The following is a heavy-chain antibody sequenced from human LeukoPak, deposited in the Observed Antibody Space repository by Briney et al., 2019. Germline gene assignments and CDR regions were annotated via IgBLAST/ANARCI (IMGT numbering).Heavy chain of an antibody. CDR1: GGTFSSYA. D-gene: IGHD2-2*01. CDR3: ARDPCSSTSCYLGHNWFDP. J-gene: IGHJ5*02. Sequence: GASVKVSCKASGGTFSSYAISWVRQAPGQGLEWMGRIIPILGIANYAQKFQGRVTITADKSTSTAYMELSSLRSEDTAVYYCARDPCSSTSCYLGHNWFDPWGQGILVTVSS. CDR2: IIPILGIA. V-gene: IGHV1-69*04.